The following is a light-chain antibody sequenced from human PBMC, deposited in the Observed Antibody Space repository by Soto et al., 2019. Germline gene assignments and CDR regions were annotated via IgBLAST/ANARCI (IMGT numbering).Light chain of an antibody. CDR1: QSVSNNY. CDR2: GAS. CDR3: QQYGSSPPAIT. V-gene: IGKV3-20*01. Sequence: EIVLTQSPGTLSLSPGERATLSCRASQSVSNNYLAWYQQKPGQAPRLLIYGASSRATGIPDTFSGSGSGTDFTLTISRLEPEDFAVYYCQQYGSSPPAITFGQGTRLEIK. J-gene: IGKJ5*01.